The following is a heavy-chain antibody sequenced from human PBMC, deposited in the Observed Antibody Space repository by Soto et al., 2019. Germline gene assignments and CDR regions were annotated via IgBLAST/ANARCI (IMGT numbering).Heavy chain of an antibody. D-gene: IGHD6-25*01. CDR3: ARDSSGSPTGYYGMDV. Sequence: PSETLSLACTVSGGSIISGGYYWSCIRQHPGKGLEWIGYIYYSGSTYYNPSLKSRVTISVDTSKNQFSLKLSSVTAADTAVYYCARDSSGSPTGYYGMDVWGQGTTVTVSS. CDR2: IYYSGST. J-gene: IGHJ6*02. V-gene: IGHV4-31*03. CDR1: GGSIISGGYY.